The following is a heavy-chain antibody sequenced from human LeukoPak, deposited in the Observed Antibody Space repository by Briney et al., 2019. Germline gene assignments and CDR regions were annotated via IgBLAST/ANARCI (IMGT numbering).Heavy chain of an antibody. CDR1: GFTFSSYW. D-gene: IGHD3-22*01. CDR2: IKKDGSEK. J-gene: IGHJ4*02. Sequence: TGGSLRLSCAASGFTFSSYWMSWVRQAPGKGLEWVANIKKDGSEKYYVDSVKGRFTISRDNAKNSLYLQMNCLRAEDTAVYYCARDLYRVVVVPHYFDYWGQGTLVTVSS. CDR3: ARDLYRVVVVPHYFDY. V-gene: IGHV3-7*01.